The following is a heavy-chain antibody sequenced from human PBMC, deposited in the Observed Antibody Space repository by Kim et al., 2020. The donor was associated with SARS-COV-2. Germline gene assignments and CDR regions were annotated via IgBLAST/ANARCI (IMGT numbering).Heavy chain of an antibody. CDR3: ARGGSLWFGEPDWFDP. J-gene: IGHJ5*02. Sequence: VKGRFTISRDNAKNSLYLQMNSLRAEDTAVYYCARGGSLWFGEPDWFDPWGQGTLVTVSS. D-gene: IGHD3-10*01. V-gene: IGHV3-11*06.